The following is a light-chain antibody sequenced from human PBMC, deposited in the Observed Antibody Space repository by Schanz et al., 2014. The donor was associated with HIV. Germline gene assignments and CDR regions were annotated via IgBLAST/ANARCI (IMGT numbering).Light chain of an antibody. CDR3: SSHAGRNSFVV. J-gene: IGLJ2*01. CDR1: SSNIGTHYD. CDR2: GNN. V-gene: IGLV1-40*01. Sequence: QSVLTQPPSVSGAPGQRVTISCTGSSSNIGTHYDVHWYQQLPGTAPKLLIYGNNNRPSGVPDRFSGSKSGTSASLAITGLQAEDEADYYCSSHAGRNSFVVFGGGTKLTVL.